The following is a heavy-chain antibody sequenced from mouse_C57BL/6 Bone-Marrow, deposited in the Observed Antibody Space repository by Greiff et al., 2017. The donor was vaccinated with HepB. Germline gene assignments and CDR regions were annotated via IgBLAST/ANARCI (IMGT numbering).Heavy chain of an antibody. V-gene: IGHV2-2*01. Sequence: QVQLQQSGPGLVQPSQSLSITCTVSGFSLTSYGVHWVRQSPGKGLEWLGVIWRGGSTDYNAAFISRLSISKDNSKSQVFFKMNSLQADDTAIYYCARTGGSSFYFDYWGQGTTLTVSS. CDR1: GFSLTSYG. CDR3: ARTGGSSFYFDY. CDR2: IWRGGST. J-gene: IGHJ2*01. D-gene: IGHD1-1*01.